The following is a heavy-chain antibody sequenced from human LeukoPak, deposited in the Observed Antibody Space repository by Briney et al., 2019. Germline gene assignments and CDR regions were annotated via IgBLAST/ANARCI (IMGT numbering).Heavy chain of an antibody. CDR2: INWNGGST. CDR3: ARPGKYCSGGSCYPPSYYYYYMDV. J-gene: IGHJ6*03. CDR1: GFTFSDYW. V-gene: IGHV3-20*04. Sequence: GGSLRLSCAASGFTFSDYWMSWVRQAPGKGLEWVSGINWNGGSTGYADSVKGRFTISRDNAKNSLYLQMNSLRAEDTALYYCARPGKYCSGGSCYPPSYYYYYMDVWGKGTTVTVSS. D-gene: IGHD2-15*01.